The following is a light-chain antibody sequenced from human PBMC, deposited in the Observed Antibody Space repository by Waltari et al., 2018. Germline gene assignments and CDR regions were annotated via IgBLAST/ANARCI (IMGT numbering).Light chain of an antibody. CDR1: SSNIGAGYA. V-gene: IGLV1-40*01. J-gene: IGLJ1*01. Sequence: QSVLTQPPSVSGAPGQRVTISCTGCSSNIGAGYAVHWFQQLPGTAPKLLIYGNSNRPSGVPDRFSGSKSGTSASLAITGLQAEDEADYYCQSYDSSLSALYVFGTGTKVTVL. CDR3: QSYDSSLSALYV. CDR2: GNS.